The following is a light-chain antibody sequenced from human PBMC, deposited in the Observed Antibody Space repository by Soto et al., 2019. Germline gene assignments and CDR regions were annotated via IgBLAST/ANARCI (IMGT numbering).Light chain of an antibody. J-gene: IGKJ1*01. CDR3: QQYGGSPRT. CDR2: GAS. CDR1: ESISSSY. V-gene: IGKV3-20*01. Sequence: EIVLTQSPGTLSLSPGERATLSCRASESISSSYLAWYQQRPGQAPRLLIYGASTRATGIPDRFSGSGSATHLPLTISRLDPEDSAVFYCQQYGGSPRTCGQGTKVEIK.